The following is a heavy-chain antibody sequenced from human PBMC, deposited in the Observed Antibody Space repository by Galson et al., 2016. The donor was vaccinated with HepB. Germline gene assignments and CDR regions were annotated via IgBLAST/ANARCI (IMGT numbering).Heavy chain of an antibody. CDR2: ISSSSSDI. J-gene: IGHJ6*03. Sequence: SLRLSCAASGFTFSYYSMNWVRQAPGKRLEWVSSISSSSSDIYYADSAKGRFTISRDNAKNSLYLLMNSLRAEDTAVYYCARDLIAAAGRTFYYYYDYMDVWGKGTTVTVSS. D-gene: IGHD6-13*01. CDR3: ARDLIAAAGRTFYYYYDYMDV. CDR1: GFTFSYYS. V-gene: IGHV3-21*01.